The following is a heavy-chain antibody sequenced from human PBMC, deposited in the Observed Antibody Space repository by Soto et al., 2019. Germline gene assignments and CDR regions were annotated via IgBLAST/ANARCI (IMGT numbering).Heavy chain of an antibody. Sequence: ASVKVSCKASGGTFSSYAISWVRQAPGQGLEWMGGIIPIFGTANYAQKFQGRVTITADESTSTAYMELSSLRSEDTAVYYCASSYDSSGPLDYWGQGTLVTVSS. J-gene: IGHJ4*02. CDR2: IIPIFGTA. V-gene: IGHV1-69*13. D-gene: IGHD3-22*01. CDR3: ASSYDSSGPLDY. CDR1: GGTFSSYA.